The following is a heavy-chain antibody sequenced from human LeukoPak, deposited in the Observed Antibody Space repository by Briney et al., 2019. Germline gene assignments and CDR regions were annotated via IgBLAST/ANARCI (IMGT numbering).Heavy chain of an antibody. CDR1: GYTFTSYD. CDR2: INPNSGGT. V-gene: IGHV1-2*02. Sequence: ASVKVSCKASGYTFTSYDINWVRQATGQGLEWMGWINPNSGGTNYAQKFQGRVTMTRDTSISTAYMELSRLRSDDTAVYYCARDPNYCSGGSCPLGYWGQGTLVTVSS. D-gene: IGHD2-15*01. J-gene: IGHJ4*02. CDR3: ARDPNYCSGGSCPLGY.